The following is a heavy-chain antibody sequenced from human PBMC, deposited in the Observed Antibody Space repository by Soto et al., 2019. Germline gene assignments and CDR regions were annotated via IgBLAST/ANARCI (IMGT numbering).Heavy chain of an antibody. Sequence: ASVKVSCKASGGTFSSYTISWVRQAPGQGLEWMGRIIPILGIANYAQKFQGRVTITADKSTSTAYMELSSLRSEDTAVYYCARGYCSGGSCYSGVYYMDVWGKGTTVTVSS. J-gene: IGHJ6*03. CDR1: GGTFSSYT. V-gene: IGHV1-69*02. D-gene: IGHD2-15*01. CDR3: ARGYCSGGSCYSGVYYMDV. CDR2: IIPILGIA.